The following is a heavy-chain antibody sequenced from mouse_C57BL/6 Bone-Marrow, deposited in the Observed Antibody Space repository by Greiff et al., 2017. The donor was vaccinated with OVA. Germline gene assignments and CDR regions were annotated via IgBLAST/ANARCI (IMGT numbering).Heavy chain of an antibody. J-gene: IGHJ4*01. V-gene: IGHV10-1*01. CDR2: IRSKSNNYAT. D-gene: IGHD1-1*01. CDR1: GFSFNTYA. Sequence: EVKVVESGGGLVQPKGSLKLPCAASGFSFNTYAMNWVRQAPGKGLEWVARIRSKSNNYATYYADSVKDRFTISRDDSESMLYLQMNNLKTEDTAMYYCVRGGGNYPMDYWGQGTSVTVSS. CDR3: VRGGGNYPMDY.